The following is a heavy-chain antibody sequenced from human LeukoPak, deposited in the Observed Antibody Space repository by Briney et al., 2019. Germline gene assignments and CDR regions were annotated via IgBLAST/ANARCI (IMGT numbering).Heavy chain of an antibody. CDR3: AREGLRPRHGTNWFDP. Sequence: ASVKVSCKASGYTFTSHYMHWVRQAPGQGLEWMGIINPSGGSTSYAQKFQGRVTMTRDTSTSTVYMELSSLRSEDTAVYYCAREGLRPRHGTNWFDPWGQGTLVTVSS. D-gene: IGHD5-12*01. V-gene: IGHV1-46*01. J-gene: IGHJ5*02. CDR1: GYTFTSHY. CDR2: INPSGGST.